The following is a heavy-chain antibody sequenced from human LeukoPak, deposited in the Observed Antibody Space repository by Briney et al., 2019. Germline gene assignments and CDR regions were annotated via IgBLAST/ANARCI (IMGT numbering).Heavy chain of an antibody. CDR2: INPSGGST. V-gene: IGHV1-46*03. Sequence: ASVKVSCKASGYTFTSYYMHWVRQAPGQGLEWMGVINPSGGSTSYAQKFQGRVTMTRDTSTSTVYMDLSSLRSEGTAVYYCASGGYSGYGPAFDIWGQGTMVTVSS. D-gene: IGHD5-12*01. CDR3: ASGGYSGYGPAFDI. J-gene: IGHJ3*02. CDR1: GYTFTSYY.